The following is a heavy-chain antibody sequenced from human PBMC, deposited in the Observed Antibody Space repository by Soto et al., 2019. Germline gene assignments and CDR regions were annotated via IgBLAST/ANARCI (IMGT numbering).Heavy chain of an antibody. CDR3: AKGISSSSSWQLFDY. V-gene: IGHV3-30*18. J-gene: IGHJ4*02. CDR2: ISYDENNK. Sequence: VGSLRLSCAASEFNFGGYAMHWVRQAPGKGLEWVALISYDENNKYYADSVKGRFTISRDNSKNTLFLQMNSLRPEDTAVYYCAKGISSSSSWQLFDYWGPGTLVTV. CDR1: EFNFGGYA. D-gene: IGHD6-13*01.